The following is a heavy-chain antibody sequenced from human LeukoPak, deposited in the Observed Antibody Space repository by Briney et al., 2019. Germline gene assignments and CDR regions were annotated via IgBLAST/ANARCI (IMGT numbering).Heavy chain of an antibody. V-gene: IGHV4-34*01. Sequence: SETLSLTCAVYGGSFSGYYWSWIRQPPGKGLEWIGEINHSGSTNYNPSLKSRVTISVDTSKNQFSLKLSSVTAAGTAVYYCARGNDILTGYGFDYWGQGTLVTVSS. J-gene: IGHJ4*02. CDR2: INHSGST. CDR1: GGSFSGYY. CDR3: ARGNDILTGYGFDY. D-gene: IGHD3-9*01.